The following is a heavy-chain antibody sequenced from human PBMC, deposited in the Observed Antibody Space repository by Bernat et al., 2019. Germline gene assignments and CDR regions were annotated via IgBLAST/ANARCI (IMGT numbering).Heavy chain of an antibody. D-gene: IGHD3-3*01. CDR3: ERDPGVQYGFCSGYSDY. V-gene: IGHV3-33*01. Sequence: QVQLVESGGGVGQPGRSLRLSCAASGFTFSSYGMHWVRQAPGKGLEWVAVIWYEGSNKYYADSVKGRFTISRDNSNNTLYLQLNSLRAENTAVYYFERDPGVQYGFCSGYSDYWGQGTLVTVSS. CDR2: IWYEGSNK. J-gene: IGHJ4*02. CDR1: GFTFSSYG.